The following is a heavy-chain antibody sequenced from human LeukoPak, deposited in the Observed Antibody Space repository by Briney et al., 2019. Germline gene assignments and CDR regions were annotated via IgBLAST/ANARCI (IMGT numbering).Heavy chain of an antibody. CDR2: VYYSGNT. J-gene: IGHJ5*02. D-gene: IGHD3-16*01. V-gene: IGHV4-59*01. CDR3: ARDLGAGIGNWFDP. Sequence: SETLSLTCTVSGGSISSYYWSWIRQPPGRGLEWIAYVYYSGNTNYNPSLKSRVTISVDTSKNQFSLKLSSVTAADTAVYYCARDLGAGIGNWFDPWGQGTLVTVSS. CDR1: GGSISSYY.